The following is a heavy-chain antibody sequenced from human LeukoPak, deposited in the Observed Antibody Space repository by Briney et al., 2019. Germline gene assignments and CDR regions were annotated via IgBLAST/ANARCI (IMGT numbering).Heavy chain of an antibody. CDR3: ARDAHFNDFHAGMDV. D-gene: IGHD3-3*01. CDR2: ISYDGSNK. Sequence: GGYLRLYCAASGFTFSSYAMHWVRQAPGKGLEWVAVISYDGSNKYYADSVKGRFTISRDNSKNTLYLQMNSLRAEDTAVYYCARDAHFNDFHAGMDVWGQGTTVTVSS. J-gene: IGHJ6*02. CDR1: GFTFSSYA. V-gene: IGHV3-30-3*01.